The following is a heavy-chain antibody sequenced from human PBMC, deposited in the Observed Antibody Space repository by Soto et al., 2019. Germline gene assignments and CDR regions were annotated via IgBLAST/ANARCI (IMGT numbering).Heavy chain of an antibody. J-gene: IGHJ4*02. CDR1: GGSISSGGYY. D-gene: IGHD2-15*01. CDR3: ARASGGNAIDY. V-gene: IGHV4-31*03. Sequence: SETLSLTCTVSGGSISSGGYYWSWIRQHPGKGLEWIGYIYYSGSTYYNPSLKSRVTISVDTSKNQFSLKLSSVTAADTAVYYCARASGGNAIDYWGQGTLVTVSS. CDR2: IYYSGST.